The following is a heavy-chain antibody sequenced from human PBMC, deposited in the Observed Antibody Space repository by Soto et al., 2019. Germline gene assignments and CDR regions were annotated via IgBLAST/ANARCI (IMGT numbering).Heavy chain of an antibody. CDR3: ATGRHSYGTRYYFDWSAFGTADDAFDI. D-gene: IGHD3-9*01. V-gene: IGHV1-24*01. J-gene: IGHJ3*02. CDR2: FDPEDGET. CDR1: GYTLTELS. Sequence: ASVKVSCKVSGYTLTELSMHWVRQAPGKGLEWMGGFDPEDGETIYAQKFQGRVTMTEDTSTDTAYMELSSLRSEDTAVYYCATGRHSYGTRYYFDWSAFGTADDAFDIWGQGTMVTVSS.